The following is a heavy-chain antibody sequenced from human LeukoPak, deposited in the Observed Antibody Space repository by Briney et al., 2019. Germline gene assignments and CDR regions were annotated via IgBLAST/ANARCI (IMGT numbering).Heavy chain of an antibody. D-gene: IGHD3-22*01. Sequence: GGSLRLSCAPSGFPFISYAMSWLRQAPGKGLEWVSGISSSGGSTYYADSVKGRFTISRDKSKNTLYLQMNSLRAEDTAVYYCVNVIGYSYYYRDVWGKGTTVTVSS. CDR1: GFPFISYA. J-gene: IGHJ6*03. CDR2: ISSSGGST. V-gene: IGHV3-23*01. CDR3: VNVIGYSYYYRDV.